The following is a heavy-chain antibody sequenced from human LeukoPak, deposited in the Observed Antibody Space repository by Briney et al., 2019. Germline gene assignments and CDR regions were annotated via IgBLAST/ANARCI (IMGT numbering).Heavy chain of an antibody. CDR1: GFTFSSYT. CDR3: ARDSDGSAKDFDY. J-gene: IGHJ4*02. Sequence: GGSLRLSCAASGFTFSSYTMNWVRQAPGKGLEWVSSISSSSSYIYYADSVKGRFTISRDNAKNSLYLQMNSLRAEDTAVYYCARDSDGSAKDFDYWGQGPLVTVSS. V-gene: IGHV3-21*01. D-gene: IGHD5-24*01. CDR2: ISSSSSYI.